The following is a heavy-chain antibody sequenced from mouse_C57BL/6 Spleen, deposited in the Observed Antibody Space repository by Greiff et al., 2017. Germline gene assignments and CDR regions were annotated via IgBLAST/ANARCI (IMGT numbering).Heavy chain of an antibody. J-gene: IGHJ1*03. D-gene: IGHD1-1*01. CDR1: GYAFSSYG. Sequence: QVQLQQSGAELVKPGASVKISCKASGYAFSSYGMNWVKQRPGKGLEWIGQIYPGDGDTNYNGKFKGKAALTAANTSSTAYMQLSSLTSEDSAVYFCARRFYYYGSSYGYFDVWGTGTTVTVSS. CDR2: IYPGDGDT. CDR3: ARRFYYYGSSYGYFDV. V-gene: IGHV1-80*01.